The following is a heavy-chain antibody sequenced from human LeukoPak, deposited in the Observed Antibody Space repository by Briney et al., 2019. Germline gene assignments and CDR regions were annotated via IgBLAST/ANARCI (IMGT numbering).Heavy chain of an antibody. D-gene: IGHD5-18*01. CDR1: GFTFSNYA. CDR2: FSGSGVST. V-gene: IGHV3-23*01. J-gene: IGHJ2*01. CDR3: AKDTASSWWYFDL. Sequence: GGSLRLSCAASGFTFSNYAMSWVRQAPGKGLEWVSAFSGSGVSTHYADSVKGRFTISRDNSKNTLYLQMNSLTAEDTAVYYCAKDTASSWWYFDLWGRGTLVTVSS.